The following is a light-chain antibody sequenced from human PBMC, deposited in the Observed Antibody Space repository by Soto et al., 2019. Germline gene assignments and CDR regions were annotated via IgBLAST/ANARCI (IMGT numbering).Light chain of an antibody. J-gene: IGKJ5*01. V-gene: IGKV1-17*01. CDR3: LQHNTYPLT. CDR2: PTS. Sequence: DIQMTQSTSSLSASVVDGFTITGLASQDIRSNLGWYQQKPGKAPKHLIFPTSSLQSGVPSRFSGSGSGTKFTLTISSLQPEDFVTYYCLQHNTYPLTFGQGTRLEIK. CDR1: QDIRSN.